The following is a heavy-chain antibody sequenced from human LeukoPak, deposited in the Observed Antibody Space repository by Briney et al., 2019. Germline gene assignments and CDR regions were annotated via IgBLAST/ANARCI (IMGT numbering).Heavy chain of an antibody. Sequence: GGSLRLSCAASGFSFSSYRMTWVRQAPGKGLEWVSYISRTSTTIYYADSVKGRFTISRDNAKNSLYLQMNSLRAEDTAVYYCARATIYGDYPSYDWLDPWGQGTLVTVSS. CDR3: ARATIYGDYPSYDWLDP. V-gene: IGHV3-48*04. J-gene: IGHJ5*02. D-gene: IGHD4-17*01. CDR1: GFSFSSYR. CDR2: ISRTSTTI.